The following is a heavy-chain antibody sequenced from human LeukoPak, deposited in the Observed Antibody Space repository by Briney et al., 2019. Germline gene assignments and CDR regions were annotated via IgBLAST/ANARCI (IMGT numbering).Heavy chain of an antibody. J-gene: IGHJ6*03. Sequence: PSETLSLTCTVSGGSISSYYWSWIRQPAGKGLEWIGRIYTSGSTNYNPSLKSRVTMSVDTSKNQFSLKLSSVTAADTAVYYCARAYSRGAYYYYYMDVWGKGTTVTVSS. CDR1: GGSISSYY. D-gene: IGHD4-11*01. CDR3: ARAYSRGAYYYYYMDV. V-gene: IGHV4-4*07. CDR2: IYTSGST.